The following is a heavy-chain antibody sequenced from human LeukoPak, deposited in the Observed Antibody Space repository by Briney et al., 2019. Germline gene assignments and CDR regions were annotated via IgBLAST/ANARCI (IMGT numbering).Heavy chain of an antibody. CDR3: ARGGGYASPIGY. J-gene: IGHJ4*02. CDR1: GGSISTYY. D-gene: IGHD5-12*01. Sequence: PSETLSLTCTLSGGSISTYYWSWIRQPPGKGLECIGYIYHVGSTNYNPSLKSRVTISVDTSKTQFSLKLSSVTAADTAVYYCARGGGYASPIGYWGQGALVTVSS. CDR2: IYHVGST. V-gene: IGHV4-59*01.